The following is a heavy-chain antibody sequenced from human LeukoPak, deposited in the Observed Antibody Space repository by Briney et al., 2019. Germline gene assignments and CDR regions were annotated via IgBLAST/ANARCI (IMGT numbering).Heavy chain of an antibody. CDR1: GGTFSSYT. CDR2: IIPILGIA. D-gene: IGHD3-22*01. Sequence: ASVKVSCKASGGTFSSYTISWVRQAPGQGLEWMGRIIPILGIANYAQKFQGRVTITADKSTSTAYMELSSLRSEDTAVYYCARDRYYYDSSGLFDYWGQGTLVTVSS. J-gene: IGHJ4*02. CDR3: ARDRYYYDSSGLFDY. V-gene: IGHV1-69*04.